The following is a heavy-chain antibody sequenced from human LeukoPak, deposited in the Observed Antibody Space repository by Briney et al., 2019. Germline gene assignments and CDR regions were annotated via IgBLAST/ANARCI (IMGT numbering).Heavy chain of an antibody. CDR3: ARGSIAVAEKPLDY. J-gene: IGHJ4*02. D-gene: IGHD6-19*01. Sequence: GGSLRLSCAASGFIFSNYAMSWVRQAPGKGLECVSVISGSDDNTYYADSVKGRFTISRDNSKNTLYLQMNSLRAEDTAVYYCARGSIAVAEKPLDYWGQGTLVTVSS. CDR2: ISGSDDNT. V-gene: IGHV3-23*01. CDR1: GFIFSNYA.